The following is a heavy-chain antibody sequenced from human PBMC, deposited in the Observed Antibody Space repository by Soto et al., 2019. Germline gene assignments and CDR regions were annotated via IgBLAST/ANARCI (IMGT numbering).Heavy chain of an antibody. D-gene: IGHD2-2*02. CDR2: ISGSCGNT. Sequence: GGSLRLSCAASEFTFSTYAMSWVRQAPGKGLEWVSAISGSCGNTYYADSVKGRFTISRDNAKNTLYLQMNSLRAEDTAIYYCAKLSYTTCYNVLDYWGQGTRVTVSS. CDR1: EFTFSTYA. V-gene: IGHV3-23*01. J-gene: IGHJ4*02. CDR3: AKLSYTTCYNVLDY.